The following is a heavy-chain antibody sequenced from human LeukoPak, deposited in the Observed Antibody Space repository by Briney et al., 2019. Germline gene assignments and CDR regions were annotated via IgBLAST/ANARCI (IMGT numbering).Heavy chain of an antibody. J-gene: IGHJ4*02. Sequence: ASVKVSCKSSGYTFTSYGISWVRQAPGQPLEWMGWISAYNGNTNYAQKLQGRVTMTTDTSTSTAYMELRRLRSDDTAVYYCARDLGSGYPLDYWGQGTLVTVSS. CDR3: ARDLGSGYPLDY. V-gene: IGHV1-18*01. CDR2: ISAYNGNT. D-gene: IGHD3-22*01. CDR1: GYTFTSYG.